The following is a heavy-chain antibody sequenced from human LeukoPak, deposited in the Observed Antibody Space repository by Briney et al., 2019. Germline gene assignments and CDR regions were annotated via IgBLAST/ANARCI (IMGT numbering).Heavy chain of an antibody. CDR2: IYTSGST. J-gene: IGHJ4*02. CDR1: GGSISSYY. D-gene: IGHD2-2*02. V-gene: IGHV4-4*07. CDR3: ASTCSSTSCYSWGFDY. Sequence: SETLSLTCTVSGGSISSYYWSWIRQPAGKGLEWIGRIYTSGSTNYNPSLKSRVTMSVDTSKNQFSLKLSSVTAAGTAVYYCASTCSSTSCYSWGFDYWGQGTLVTVSS.